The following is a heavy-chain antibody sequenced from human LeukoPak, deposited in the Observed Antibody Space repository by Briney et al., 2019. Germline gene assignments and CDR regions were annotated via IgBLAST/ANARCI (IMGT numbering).Heavy chain of an antibody. V-gene: IGHV1-18*01. CDR1: GGTFSSYA. Sequence: ASVKVSCKASGGTFSSYAISWVRQAPGQGLEWMGWISAYNGNTNYAQKLQGRVTMTTDTSTSTAYMELRSLRSDDTAVYYCARDNKVDYDFWSGYSNGDYFDYWGQGTLVTVSS. D-gene: IGHD3-3*01. CDR2: ISAYNGNT. CDR3: ARDNKVDYDFWSGYSNGDYFDY. J-gene: IGHJ4*02.